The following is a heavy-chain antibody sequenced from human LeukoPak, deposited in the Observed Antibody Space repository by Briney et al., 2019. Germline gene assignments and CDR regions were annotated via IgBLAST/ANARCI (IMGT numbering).Heavy chain of an antibody. CDR3: ARDLPHSGYEGVY. D-gene: IGHD5-12*01. J-gene: IGHJ4*02. Sequence: SETLSLTCAVYGGSFSGYYWSWIRQPAGKGLEWIGRIYTSGSTNYNPSLKSRVTISVDTSKNQFSLKLSSVTAADTAVYYCARDLPHSGYEGVYWGQGTLVTVSS. V-gene: IGHV4-4*07. CDR2: IYTSGST. CDR1: GGSFSGYY.